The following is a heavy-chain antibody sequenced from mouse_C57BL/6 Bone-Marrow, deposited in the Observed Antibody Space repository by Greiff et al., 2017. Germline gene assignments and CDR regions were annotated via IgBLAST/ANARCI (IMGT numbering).Heavy chain of an antibody. J-gene: IGHJ4*01. Sequence: QVQLQQPGAELVKPGASVKLSCKASGYTFTSYWMHWVKQRPGRGLEWIGRIDPNSGGTKYNEKFKSQATLTVDKPSSTAYMQLSSLTSEDSAVYYCASSFYYDLCYYAMDYWGQGTSVTVSS. CDR1: GYTFTSYW. CDR3: ASSFYYDLCYYAMDY. D-gene: IGHD2-4*01. CDR2: IDPNSGGT. V-gene: IGHV1-72*01.